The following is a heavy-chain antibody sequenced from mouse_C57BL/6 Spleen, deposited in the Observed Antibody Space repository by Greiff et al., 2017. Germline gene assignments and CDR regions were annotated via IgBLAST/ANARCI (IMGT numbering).Heavy chain of an antibody. Sequence: QVQLQQSGAELVRPGASVTLSCKASGYTFTDYEMHWVKQTPVHGLEWIGAIDPETGGTAYNQKFKGKAILTADKASSTAYMELRSLTSEDSAVYYCTRWGEDYWGQGTTLTVSS. CDR3: TRWGEDY. J-gene: IGHJ2*01. V-gene: IGHV1-15*01. CDR1: GYTFTDYE. CDR2: IDPETGGT.